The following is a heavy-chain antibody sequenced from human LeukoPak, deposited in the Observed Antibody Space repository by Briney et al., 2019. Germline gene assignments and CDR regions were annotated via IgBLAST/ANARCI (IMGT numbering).Heavy chain of an antibody. Sequence: SVKVSCKASGGIFSSYAISWVRQAPGQGLEWMGGIIPIFGTANYAQKFQGRVTITADKSTSTAYMELSSLRSEDTAVYYCARGLPLGTMIVVVITHPFDYWGQGTLVTVSS. CDR3: ARGLPLGTMIVVVITHPFDY. V-gene: IGHV1-69*06. CDR1: GGIFSSYA. D-gene: IGHD3-22*01. J-gene: IGHJ4*02. CDR2: IIPIFGTA.